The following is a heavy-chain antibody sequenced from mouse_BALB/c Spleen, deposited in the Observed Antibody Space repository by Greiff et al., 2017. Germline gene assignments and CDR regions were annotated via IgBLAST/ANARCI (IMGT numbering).Heavy chain of an antibody. J-gene: IGHJ3*01. Sequence: QVQLQQSGPELVKPGASVRISCKASGYTFTSYYIHWVKQRPGQGLEWIGWIYPGNVNTKYNEKFKGKATLTADKSSSTAYMQLSSLTSEDSAVYFCARGGGYLAWFAYWGQGTLVTVSA. CDR2: IYPGNVNT. CDR3: ARGGGYLAWFAY. D-gene: IGHD2-2*01. V-gene: IGHV1S56*01. CDR1: GYTFTSYY.